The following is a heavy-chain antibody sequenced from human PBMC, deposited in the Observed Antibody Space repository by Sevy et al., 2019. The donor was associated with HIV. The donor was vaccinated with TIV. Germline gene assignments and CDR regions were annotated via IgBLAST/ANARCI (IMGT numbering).Heavy chain of an antibody. V-gene: IGHV4-59*01. J-gene: IGHJ6*02. Sequence: SETLSLTCTVSGGSINSFYWNWIRQSPGKGLEWIGYVDDSGRTNSNPSLKSRVTISKDMSQNQVSLKLTSVTAAETAVYYCAREVYDIMTGYSGGMDVWGQGTTVTVSS. CDR3: AREVYDIMTGYSGGMDV. CDR2: VDDSGRT. CDR1: GGSINSFY. D-gene: IGHD3-9*01.